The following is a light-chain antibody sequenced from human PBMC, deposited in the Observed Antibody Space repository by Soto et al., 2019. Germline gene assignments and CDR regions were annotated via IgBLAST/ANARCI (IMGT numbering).Light chain of an antibody. Sequence: DIQMTQSPSALSASVGDRVTITCRASQSISGWLAWFQQKPGKAPKLLIYDASSLESGVPSRFSGSGSGTEFTLTITSLQPGDFATYYCQQYVFYRGTFGQGTKVDIK. CDR3: QQYVFYRGT. J-gene: IGKJ1*01. V-gene: IGKV1-5*01. CDR1: QSISGW. CDR2: DAS.